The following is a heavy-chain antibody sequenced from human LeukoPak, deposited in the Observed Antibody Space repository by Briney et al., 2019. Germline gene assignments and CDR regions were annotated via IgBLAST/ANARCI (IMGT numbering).Heavy chain of an antibody. Sequence: GAPVKVSCKASGYTFTGYYMHWVRQAPGQGLEWMGWINPNSGGTNYAQKFQGRVTMTRDTSISTAYMELSRLRSDDTAVYYCARGDIAAAGQRYYYFDYWGQGTLVTVSS. CDR1: GYTFTGYY. V-gene: IGHV1-2*02. J-gene: IGHJ4*02. CDR3: ARGDIAAAGQRYYYFDY. D-gene: IGHD6-13*01. CDR2: INPNSGGT.